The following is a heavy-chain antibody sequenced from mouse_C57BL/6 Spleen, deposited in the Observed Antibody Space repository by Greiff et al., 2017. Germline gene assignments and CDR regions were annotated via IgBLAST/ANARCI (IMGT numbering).Heavy chain of an antibody. CDR1: GYAFTNYL. V-gene: IGHV1-54*01. D-gene: IGHD2-1*01. CDR3: ARSDSTMDYFDY. CDR2: INPGSGGT. J-gene: IGHJ2*01. Sequence: QVQLQQSGAELVRPGTSVKLSCKASGYAFTNYLIEWVKQRPGQGLEWIGVINPGSGGTNYNEKFKGKATLTADKSSSTAYMQLSSLTSEDSAVYFCARSDSTMDYFDYWGQGTTLTVSS.